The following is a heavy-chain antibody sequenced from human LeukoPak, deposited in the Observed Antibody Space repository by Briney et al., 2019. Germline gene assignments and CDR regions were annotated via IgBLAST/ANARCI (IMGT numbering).Heavy chain of an antibody. V-gene: IGHV4-34*01. CDR2: INHSGST. D-gene: IGHD6-13*01. J-gene: IGHJ1*01. CDR1: GGSFSGYY. CDR3: ARGLSYSSSWYGSSYFQH. Sequence: SQTLSLTCALYGGSFSGYYWSWIRQPPGKGLEWIGEINHSGSTNYNPSLKSRVTISVDTSKNQFSLKLSSVTAADTAVYYCARGLSYSSSWYGSSYFQHWGQGTLVTVSS.